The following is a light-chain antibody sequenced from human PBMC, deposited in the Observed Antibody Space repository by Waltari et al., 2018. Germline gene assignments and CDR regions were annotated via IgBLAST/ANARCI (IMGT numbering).Light chain of an antibody. CDR2: KTS. V-gene: IGKV1-5*03. CDR3: QHYDSAPYS. J-gene: IGKJ2*03. Sequence: DIQLTQSPPSLSASVGDRVSITCRTSRPINNWLAWYQQKPGKAPKLLIYKTSTLQSGVPSRFSGSGSGIDFTLTIACLQPEDFASYYCQHYDSAPYSFGQGTNLEIK. CDR1: RPINNW.